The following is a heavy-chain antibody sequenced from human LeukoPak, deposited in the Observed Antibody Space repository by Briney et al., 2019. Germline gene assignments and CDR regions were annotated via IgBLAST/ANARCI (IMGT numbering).Heavy chain of an antibody. Sequence: RPGGSLRLSCAASGFTFDDYGMSWVRQVPGKGLEWVSGINWNTGSTGYADSVKGRFTISRDNAKNSLYLQMNSLRAEDTALYHCARISLSSGWHHYYYYMDVWGKGTTVTVSS. CDR2: INWNTGST. D-gene: IGHD6-19*01. V-gene: IGHV3-20*01. CDR3: ARISLSSGWHHYYYYMDV. CDR1: GFTFDDYG. J-gene: IGHJ6*03.